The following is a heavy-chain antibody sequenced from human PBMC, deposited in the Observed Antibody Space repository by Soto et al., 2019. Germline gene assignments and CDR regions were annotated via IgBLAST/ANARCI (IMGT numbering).Heavy chain of an antibody. CDR3: ARTPATRDWLDP. Sequence: SETLSLTCSVSGASVSSYYWSWVRQPPGKGLEWIGYIYYIGAYNYNPSLKSRVTISVDTSKNQFSLKLTSVTAADTAVYYCARTPATRDWLDPWGQGTLVTVSS. CDR1: GASVSSYY. D-gene: IGHD1-1*01. V-gene: IGHV4-59*02. J-gene: IGHJ5*02. CDR2: IYYIGAY.